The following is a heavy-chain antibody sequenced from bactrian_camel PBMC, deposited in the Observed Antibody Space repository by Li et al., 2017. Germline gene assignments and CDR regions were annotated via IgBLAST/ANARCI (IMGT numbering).Heavy chain of an antibody. J-gene: IGHJ7*01. V-gene: IGHV3S40*01. CDR1: GFTVSSAA. D-gene: IGHD2*01. CDR2: LLAGGAGT. Sequence: VQLVESGGGSVQSGGSLRLSCAASGFTVSSAAMKWVRQVPGKGLEWVSSLLAGGAGTYYADSVKGRFTVSRDNAKNTVYLQMNSLKTEDTAMYYCAKSFRAVATYWGMDSWGKGTQVTVS.